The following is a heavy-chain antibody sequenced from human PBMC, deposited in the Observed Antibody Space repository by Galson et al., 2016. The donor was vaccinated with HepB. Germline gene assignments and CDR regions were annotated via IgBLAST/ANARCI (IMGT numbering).Heavy chain of an antibody. Sequence: SLRLSCAASGFTFSTAAMSWVSQAPGKGLEWVSAISNSGSTTYYADSVKGRFTISRDNSKNTLYLQMNSLRVEDTALYYCAKEFVATGGVVGDYWGQGTLVTVSS. D-gene: IGHD2-8*02. CDR2: ISNSGSTT. CDR1: GFTFSTAA. J-gene: IGHJ4*02. V-gene: IGHV3-23*01. CDR3: AKEFVATGGVVGDY.